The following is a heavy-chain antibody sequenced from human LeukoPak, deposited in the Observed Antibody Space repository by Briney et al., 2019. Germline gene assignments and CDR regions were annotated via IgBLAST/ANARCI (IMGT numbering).Heavy chain of an antibody. V-gene: IGHV1-69*13. CDR3: ARATVHYYYYYMDV. J-gene: IGHJ6*03. CDR2: IIPIFGTA. Sequence: ASVKISCKASGGTFSSYAISWVRQAPGQGLEWMGGIIPIFGTANYAQKFQGRVTITADESTSTAYMELSSLRSEDTAVYYCARATVHYYYYYMDVWGKGTTVTVSS. D-gene: IGHD4-17*01. CDR1: GGTFSSYA.